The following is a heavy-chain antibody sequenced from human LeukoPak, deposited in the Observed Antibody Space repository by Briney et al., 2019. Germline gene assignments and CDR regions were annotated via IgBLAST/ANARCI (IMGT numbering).Heavy chain of an antibody. V-gene: IGHV4-59*02. Sequence: SETLSLTCTVSGASVSSSHWNWIRQSPGKGLEWIANVDYNGSTKYNPSLRGRGTMSLDTSKNQFYLKLESVTAADTARYSCARGFYEPFGRWSQGILVSVSS. D-gene: IGHD2/OR15-2a*01. J-gene: IGHJ5*02. CDR1: GASVSSSH. CDR3: ARGFYEPFGR. CDR2: VDYNGST.